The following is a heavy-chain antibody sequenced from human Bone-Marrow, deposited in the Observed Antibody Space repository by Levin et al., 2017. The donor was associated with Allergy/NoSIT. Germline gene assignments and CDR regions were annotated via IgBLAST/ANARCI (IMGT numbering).Heavy chain of an antibody. J-gene: IGHJ5*02. CDR3: AHQPRGEDSSGWYGNWFDP. CDR1: GFSLSTSGVG. V-gene: IGHV2-5*02. D-gene: IGHD6-19*01. CDR2: IYWDDDK. Sequence: SGPTLVKPTQTLTLTCTFSGFSLSTSGVGVGWIRQPPGKALEWLALIYWDDDKRYSPSLKSRLTITKDTSKNQVVLTMTNMDPVDTATYYCAHQPRGEDSSGWYGNWFDPWGQGTLVTVSS.